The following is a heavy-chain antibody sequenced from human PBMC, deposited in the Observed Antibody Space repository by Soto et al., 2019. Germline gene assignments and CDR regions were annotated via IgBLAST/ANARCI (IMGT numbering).Heavy chain of an antibody. CDR1: GFTFSSYG. V-gene: IGHV3-33*01. J-gene: IGHJ4*02. CDR3: ARDLAAAGTLPTYYFDY. CDR2: IWYDGSNK. D-gene: IGHD6-13*01. Sequence: GGSLRLSCAASGFTFSSYGMHWVRQAPGKGLEWVAVIWYDGSNKYYADSVKGRFTISRDNSKNTLYLQMNSLRAEDTAVYYCARDLAAAGTLPTYYFDYWGQGPLVTVSS.